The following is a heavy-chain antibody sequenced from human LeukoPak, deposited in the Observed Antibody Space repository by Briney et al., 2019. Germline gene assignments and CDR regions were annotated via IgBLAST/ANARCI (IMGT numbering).Heavy chain of an antibody. Sequence: GGSLRLSCAASGFTFTEYWMTWVRQVPGKGLEWVANIHKAGTESYYVDSVKGRFAISRDNAKNSLYLQLSSLRADDTAVYYCARVGTWELQRVFDYWGQGTLVTVSS. CDR2: IHKAGTES. V-gene: IGHV3-7*01. J-gene: IGHJ4*02. D-gene: IGHD1-26*01. CDR3: ARVGTWELQRVFDY. CDR1: GFTFTEYW.